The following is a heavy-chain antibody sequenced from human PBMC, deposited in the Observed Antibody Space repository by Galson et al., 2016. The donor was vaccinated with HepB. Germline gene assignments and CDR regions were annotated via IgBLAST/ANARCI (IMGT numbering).Heavy chain of an antibody. CDR3: AKKGRGGWFFDS. Sequence: GGSISSGEYYWNWLRQRPGKGLEWIGYSHYAGTASSNPSLKSRVSISVDTSNNLFSLTLTSVTADDTAVYYCAKKGRGGWFFDSWGRGTLVTVTS. V-gene: IGHV4-31*02. CDR1: GGSISSGEYY. D-gene: IGHD6-19*01. CDR2: SHYAGTA. J-gene: IGHJ4*02.